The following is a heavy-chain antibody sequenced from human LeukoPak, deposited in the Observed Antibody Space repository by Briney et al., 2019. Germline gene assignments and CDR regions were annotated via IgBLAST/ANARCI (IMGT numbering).Heavy chain of an antibody. J-gene: IGHJ6*02. V-gene: IGHV3-7*04. CDR1: GFTFSSYW. CDR2: IKQDGSEK. D-gene: IGHD3-22*01. Sequence: GGSLRLSCAASGFTFSSYWMSWVRQAPGKGLEWVAKIKQDGSEKYYVDSVRGRFTISRDNAKNSLYLQMNSLRAEDTAVYYCARGGDYYDGSGKYSYYYGLDVWGQGTTVIVSS. CDR3: ARGGDYYDGSGKYSYYYGLDV.